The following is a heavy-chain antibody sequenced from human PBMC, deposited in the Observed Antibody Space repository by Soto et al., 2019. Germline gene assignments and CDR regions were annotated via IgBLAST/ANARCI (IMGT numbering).Heavy chain of an antibody. V-gene: IGHV3-30-3*01. Sequence: QVQLVESGGGVVQPGRSLRLSCAASGFTFSSYAMHWVRQAPGKGLEWVAVISYDGSNKYYADSVKGRFTISRDNSKNTLYLQMNSLRAEDTAVYYCARGKLGSGGPCDYWGQGTLVTVSS. J-gene: IGHJ4*02. CDR2: ISYDGSNK. CDR1: GFTFSSYA. CDR3: ARGKLGSGGPCDY. D-gene: IGHD7-27*01.